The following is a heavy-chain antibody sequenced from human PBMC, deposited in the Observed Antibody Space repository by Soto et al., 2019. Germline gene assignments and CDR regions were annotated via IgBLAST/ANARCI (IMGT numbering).Heavy chain of an antibody. V-gene: IGHV3-23*01. J-gene: IGHJ4*02. D-gene: IGHD6-13*01. Sequence: GGSLRLSCAASGFTFSSYAMSWVRQAPGKGLEWVSAISGSGGSTYYADSVKGRFTISRDNSKNTLYLQMNSLRAEDTAVYYCAKSIVAEQLSPGRGYWGQGTLVTVSS. CDR1: GFTFSSYA. CDR3: AKSIVAEQLSPGRGY. CDR2: ISGSGGST.